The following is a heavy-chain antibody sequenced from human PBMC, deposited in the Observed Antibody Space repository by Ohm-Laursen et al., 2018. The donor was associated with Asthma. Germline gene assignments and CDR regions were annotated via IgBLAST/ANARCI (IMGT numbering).Heavy chain of an antibody. Sequence: SLRLSCAASGFTFSSYSMNWVRQAPGKGLEWVSSISSSSSYIYYADSVKGRFTISRDNAKNSLYLQMNILRAEDTAVYYCATSIEGATAPKYFHHWGQGTRVTVSS. CDR2: ISSSSSYI. CDR3: ATSIEGATAPKYFHH. J-gene: IGHJ1*01. D-gene: IGHD1-26*01. V-gene: IGHV3-21*01. CDR1: GFTFSSYS.